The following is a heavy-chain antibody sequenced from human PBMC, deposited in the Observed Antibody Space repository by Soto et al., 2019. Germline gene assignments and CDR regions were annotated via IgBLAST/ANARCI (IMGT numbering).Heavy chain of an antibody. D-gene: IGHD3-10*01. CDR2: IYYSGST. CDR1: GGSISSGGYY. J-gene: IGHJ4*02. V-gene: IGHV4-31*03. CDR3: ATYVSGTYKPTTFDY. Sequence: QVQLQESGPGLVKPSQTLSLTCTVSGGSISSGGYYWSWIRQPPGKGLEWIGYIYYSGSTYYNPSLKSRVTISVDTSKNQFSLKLGSVPAAHTAVYYCATYVSGTYKPTTFDYWGQGTLVTVSS.